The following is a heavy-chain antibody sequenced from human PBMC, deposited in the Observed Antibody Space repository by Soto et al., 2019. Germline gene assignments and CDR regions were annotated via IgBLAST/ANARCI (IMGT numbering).Heavy chain of an antibody. J-gene: IGHJ1*01. CDR3: AKDKVGIAVAGAEYFQH. CDR2: ISGSGGST. D-gene: IGHD6-19*01. Sequence: GGSLRLSCAASGFTFSSYAMSWVRQAPGKGLEWVSAISGSGGSTYYADSVKGRFTISRDNSKNTLYLQMNSLRAEDTAVYYCAKDKVGIAVAGAEYFQHWGQGTLVTVSS. V-gene: IGHV3-23*01. CDR1: GFTFSSYA.